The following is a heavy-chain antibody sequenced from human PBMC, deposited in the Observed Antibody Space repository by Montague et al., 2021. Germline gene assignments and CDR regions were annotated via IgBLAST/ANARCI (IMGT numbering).Heavy chain of an antibody. CDR3: ARVGATVIAPFDF. V-gene: IGHV4-31*11. CDR1: GGSISSAAYY. D-gene: IGHD2-21*01. J-gene: IGHJ4*02. CDR2: IYYSGST. Sequence: TLSLTCAVSGGSISSAAYYWSWIRQHPGKGLEWIGYIYYSGSTYYNPSLKSRVTISVDTSQNQFSLNLNSVTAADTAVYYCARVGATVIAPFDFWGQGTLVTVSS.